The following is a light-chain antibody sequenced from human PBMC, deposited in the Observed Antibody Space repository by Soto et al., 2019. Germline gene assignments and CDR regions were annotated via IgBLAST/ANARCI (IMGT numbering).Light chain of an antibody. Sequence: QSVLTQPPSVSGAPGQRVTISCTGRSSNIGAGYDVPWYQQLPGTAPKLLIYGNSNRPSGVPDRFSGSKSGTSASLAITGLHAEDEADYYCQSYDRSLSGYVFGTGNKLTVL. CDR3: QSYDRSLSGYV. CDR2: GNS. V-gene: IGLV1-40*01. J-gene: IGLJ1*01. CDR1: SSNIGAGYD.